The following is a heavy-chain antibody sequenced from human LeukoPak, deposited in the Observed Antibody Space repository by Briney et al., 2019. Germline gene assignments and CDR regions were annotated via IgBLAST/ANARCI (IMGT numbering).Heavy chain of an antibody. CDR1: VYTYGDYA. CDR3: TREGRGYSGYDLTPVGEDC. CDR2: MRSKAYGGTT. D-gene: IGHD5-12*01. V-gene: IGHV3-49*04. J-gene: IGHJ4*02. Sequence: SLRLPCTASVYTYGDYATIGVRQAPGKGLEWVGFMRSKAYGGTTEYAASVKDRFTISRDDSKSNAYLQMNSLKTEDTAVYYCTREGRGYSGYDLTPVGEDCWGQGTLVTVSS.